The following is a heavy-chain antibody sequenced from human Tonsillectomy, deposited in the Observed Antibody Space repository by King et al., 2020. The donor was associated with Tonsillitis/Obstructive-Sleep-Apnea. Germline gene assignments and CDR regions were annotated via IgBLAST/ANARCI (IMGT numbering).Heavy chain of an antibody. CDR1: GGTFSSYA. D-gene: IGHD2-2*01. J-gene: IGHJ4*02. V-gene: IGHV1-69*12. Sequence: QLVQSGAEVKKPGSSVKVSCKASGGTFSSYAISWVRQAPGQGLEWMGGIIPIFGTANYAQKVQGRVTITADESTSTAYMELSSLRSEDTAVYYCARGYCSSTSCYFTQYYFDYWGQGTLVTVSS. CDR3: ARGYCSSTSCYFTQYYFDY. CDR2: IIPIFGTA.